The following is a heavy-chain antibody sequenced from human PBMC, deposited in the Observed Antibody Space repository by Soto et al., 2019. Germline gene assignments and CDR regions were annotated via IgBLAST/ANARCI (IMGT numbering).Heavy chain of an antibody. D-gene: IGHD4-17*01. Sequence: QITLKESGPPLVKPTQTLTLTCTFSGFSLSTSGVGVGWIRQPPGKALEWLTVIYWDDDKRYSPSLRSRLTITKDTSKNQVVLTMTNMDPVDTATYYCAHRRSTVTKAEYFQHWGQGTLVTVSS. J-gene: IGHJ1*01. CDR2: IYWDDDK. CDR1: GFSLSTSGVG. V-gene: IGHV2-5*02. CDR3: AHRRSTVTKAEYFQH.